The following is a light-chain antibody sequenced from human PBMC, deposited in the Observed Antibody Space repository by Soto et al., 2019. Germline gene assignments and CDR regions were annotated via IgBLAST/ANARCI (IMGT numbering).Light chain of an antibody. CDR3: QQYGSSPLT. Sequence: NVLTHSQGTLSLSPGERATLSCRASQSVSSSYLAWYQQKPGQAPRLLIYGASSRATGIPDRFSGSGSGTDFTLTISRLEPEDFAVYYCQQYGSSPLTFGQGTKVDIK. J-gene: IGKJ1*01. CDR1: QSVSSSY. CDR2: GAS. V-gene: IGKV3-20*01.